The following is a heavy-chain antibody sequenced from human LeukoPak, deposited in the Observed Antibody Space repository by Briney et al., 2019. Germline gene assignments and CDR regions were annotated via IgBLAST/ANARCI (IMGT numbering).Heavy chain of an antibody. CDR3: ARVWELSDAFDI. D-gene: IGHD1-26*01. Sequence: SETLSLTCTVSGYSITNDYYWAWIWQPPGKGLQWIATVHHSGSTYYNPSLKSRVTISVDTSKNQFSLKLSSVTAADAAVYYCARVWELSDAFDIWGQGTMVTVSS. J-gene: IGHJ3*02. V-gene: IGHV4-38-2*02. CDR2: VHHSGST. CDR1: GYSITNDYY.